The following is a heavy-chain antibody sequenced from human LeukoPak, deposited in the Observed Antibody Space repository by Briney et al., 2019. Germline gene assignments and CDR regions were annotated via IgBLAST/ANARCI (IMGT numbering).Heavy chain of an antibody. V-gene: IGHV3-7*01. CDR2: IKQDGSEK. J-gene: IGHJ4*02. CDR3: ASPRGYGYYFDY. CDR1: GLIFSNYW. Sequence: PGGSLRLSCVASGLIFSNYWMSWFRQAPGKGLEWVANIKQDGSEKYYVDSVKGRFTISRDNAKNSLYLQMNSLRAEDTAVYYCASPRGYGYYFDYWGQGTLVTVSS. D-gene: IGHD5-12*01.